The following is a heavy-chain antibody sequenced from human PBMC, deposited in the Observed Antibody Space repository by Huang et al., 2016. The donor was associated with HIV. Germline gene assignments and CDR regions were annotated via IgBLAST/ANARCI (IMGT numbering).Heavy chain of an antibody. CDR3: ARASRPHDFWSDYYTYSYYMDV. V-gene: IGHV1-8*03. CDR2: MNQDNGNT. D-gene: IGHD3-3*01. CDR1: GYTFTTHD. J-gene: IGHJ6*03. Sequence: QVQLVQSGTDVKKPGASVKVSCMASGYTFTTHDINWVRQATGQGLEWMGWMNQDNGNTGFGQRFQGRVTRTRNISIDTAYMELRGLTSADTAVYYCARASRPHDFWSDYYTYSYYMDVWGKGTPVIVS.